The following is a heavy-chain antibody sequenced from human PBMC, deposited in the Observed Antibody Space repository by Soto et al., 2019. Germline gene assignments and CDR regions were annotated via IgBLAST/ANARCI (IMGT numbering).Heavy chain of an antibody. J-gene: IGHJ4*02. CDR2: ISGNGGST. CDR1: GFSFSNYG. V-gene: IGHV3-23*01. CDR3: AKVVGIAPC. Sequence: EVQLLESGGGLVQPGGSLRLSCVASGFSFSNYGLSWVRQASEKGLEWVSTISGNGGSTFYADSVKGRFTISRDNSKNTLYLQMNSLRAEDTAIYYCAKVVGIAPCWGQGTLVTVSS. D-gene: IGHD1-26*01.